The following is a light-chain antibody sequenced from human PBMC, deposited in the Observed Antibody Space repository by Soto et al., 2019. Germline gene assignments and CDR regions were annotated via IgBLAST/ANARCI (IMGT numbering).Light chain of an antibody. CDR1: QDITND. CDR2: AAS. V-gene: IGKV1-6*01. J-gene: IGKJ2*01. Sequence: AIQMTQSPSSLSASVGDRVTITCRASQDITNDLAWYQQKPGTAPKVLISAASSLQTGVPSRFSGSGSGTDFTLTIGSLQPEDFATYYCLQDFNFPFTFGQGTKLEVK. CDR3: LQDFNFPFT.